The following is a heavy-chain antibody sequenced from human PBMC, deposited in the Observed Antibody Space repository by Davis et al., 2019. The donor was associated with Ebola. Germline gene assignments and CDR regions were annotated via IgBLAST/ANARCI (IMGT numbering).Heavy chain of an antibody. D-gene: IGHD3-3*01. J-gene: IGHJ5*02. CDR1: GGSFSGYY. V-gene: IGHV4-34*01. Sequence: SETLSLTCAVYGGSFSGYYWSWIRQPPGKGLEWIGSIYYSGSTYYNPSLKSRVTISVDTSKNQFSLKLSSVTAADTAVYYCARGLIKNFWSGYSGWFDPWGQGTLVTVSS. CDR2: IYYSGST. CDR3: ARGLIKNFWSGYSGWFDP.